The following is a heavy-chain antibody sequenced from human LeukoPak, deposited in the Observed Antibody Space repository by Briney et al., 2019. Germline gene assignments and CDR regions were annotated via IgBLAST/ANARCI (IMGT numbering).Heavy chain of an antibody. CDR2: ISSSSRTI. CDR1: GFTFSSYS. CDR3: AREGPRGNSQFDY. J-gene: IGHJ4*02. D-gene: IGHD2/OR15-2a*01. V-gene: IGHV3-48*02. Sequence: GGSLRLSCVASGFTFSSYSMNWVRQAPGKGLEWISYISSSSRTIYYADSVKGRFSISRDNAKNSLYLQMNSLRDEDTAVYYCAREGPRGNSQFDYWGQGTLVTVSS.